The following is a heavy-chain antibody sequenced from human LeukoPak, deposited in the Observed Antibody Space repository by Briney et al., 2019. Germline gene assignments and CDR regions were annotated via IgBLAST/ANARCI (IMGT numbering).Heavy chain of an antibody. Sequence: SETLSLTCTVSGGSISSYYWSWIRQPPGKGLEWIGYIYYSGSTKYNPSLKSRVTISVDTSKNQFSLKLSSVTAADTAVYYCATYSSGWYPFDYWGQGTLVTVSS. V-gene: IGHV4-59*12. CDR1: GGSISSYY. D-gene: IGHD6-19*01. CDR2: IYYSGST. CDR3: ATYSSGWYPFDY. J-gene: IGHJ4*02.